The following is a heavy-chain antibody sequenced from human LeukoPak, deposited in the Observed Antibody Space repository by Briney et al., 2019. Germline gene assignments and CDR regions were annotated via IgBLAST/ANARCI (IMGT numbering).Heavy chain of an antibody. V-gene: IGHV4-59*08. CDR2: FYYSGST. J-gene: IGHJ4*02. D-gene: IGHD5-24*01. CDR3: ARSGGRDGYNFGY. Sequence: SETLSLTCTVSGGSITSHYWSWIRQPPGKGLEWIGYFYYSGSTNYNPSLESRVTISVDTSRTHFYLNLSSVTPADTAVYYCARSGGRDGYNFGYWGPGTLVTVSS. CDR1: GGSITSHY.